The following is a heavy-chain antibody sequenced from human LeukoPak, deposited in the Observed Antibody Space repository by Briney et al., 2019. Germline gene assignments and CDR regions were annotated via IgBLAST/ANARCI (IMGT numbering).Heavy chain of an antibody. J-gene: IGHJ4*02. D-gene: IGHD6-6*01. V-gene: IGHV1-2*02. Sequence: GASVKVSCKASGYSFTGHYMHWVRQAPGQGLEWMGWINPKSGGTNYAQKFQGRVTITRDMSTSTAYMELSSLRSEDTAVYYCAADSIGCSFYRQDYWGQGTLVTVSS. CDR3: AADSIGCSFYRQDY. CDR2: INPKSGGT. CDR1: GYSFTGHY.